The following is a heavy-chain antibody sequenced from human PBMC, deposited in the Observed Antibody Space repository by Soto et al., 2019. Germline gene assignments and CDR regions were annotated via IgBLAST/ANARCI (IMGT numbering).Heavy chain of an antibody. J-gene: IGHJ4*02. CDR1: GFTVSSNY. V-gene: IGHV3-53*04. Sequence: EVRLVESGGGLVQPGGSLRLSCAAFGFTVSSNYMTWVRLAPGKGLEWVSLVYSGGATHYAASVKGRFTISTHSSQNTLFLQRTSLRPKDTATYSGARGRFGWEKHWGKGT. D-gene: IGHD5-18*01. CDR2: VYSGGAT. CDR3: ARGRFGWEKH.